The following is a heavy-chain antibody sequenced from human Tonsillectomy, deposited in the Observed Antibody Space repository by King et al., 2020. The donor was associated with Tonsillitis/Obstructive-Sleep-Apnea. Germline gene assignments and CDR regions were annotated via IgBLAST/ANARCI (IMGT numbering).Heavy chain of an antibody. V-gene: IGHV2-70*15. CDR2: IDWDDDK. Sequence: VTLKESGPALVKPTQTLTLTCTFSGFSLSTSKMCVSWIRQPPGKALEWLARIDWDDDKYYSTSLKTRLTISKDTSKNQVVLTMTNMDPVDTATYYCARTHHGHDYSNYFFDYWGQGTLVTVSS. CDR3: ARTHHGHDYSNYFFDY. J-gene: IGHJ4*02. CDR1: GFSLSTSKMC. D-gene: IGHD4-11*01.